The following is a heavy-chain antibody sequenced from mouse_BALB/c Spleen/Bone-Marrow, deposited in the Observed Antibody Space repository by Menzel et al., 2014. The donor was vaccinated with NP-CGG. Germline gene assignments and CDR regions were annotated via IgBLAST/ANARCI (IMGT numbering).Heavy chain of an antibody. CDR3: AREPKAMDY. J-gene: IGHJ4*01. Sequence: VQGVESGPELKKPGETVKISCKASGYTFTKYGMNWVKQAPGKGLKWMGWINTNTGEPTYTEEFKGRFAFSLETSANTAYLQINNLKNEDTATYFCAREPKAMDYWGQGTSVTVSS. CDR1: GYTFTKYG. V-gene: IGHV9-3*02. CDR2: INTNTGEP.